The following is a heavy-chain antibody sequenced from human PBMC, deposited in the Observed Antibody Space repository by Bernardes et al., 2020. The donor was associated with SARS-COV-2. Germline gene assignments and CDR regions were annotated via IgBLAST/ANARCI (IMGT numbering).Heavy chain of an antibody. D-gene: IGHD3-3*01. CDR1: GGSISSYY. Sequence: SETLSLTCTVSGGSISSYYWSWIRQPPGKGLEWIGYIYYIGSTNYSPSLKSRVTMSVDRSKNQFSLRLTSVTAADTAVYYCARTRDRDVWSANVYWGQGTMVTVSS. CDR2: IYYIGST. J-gene: IGHJ4*02. CDR3: ARTRDRDVWSANVY. V-gene: IGHV4-59*01.